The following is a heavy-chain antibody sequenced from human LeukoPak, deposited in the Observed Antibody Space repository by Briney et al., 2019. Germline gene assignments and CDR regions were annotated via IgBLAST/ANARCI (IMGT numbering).Heavy chain of an antibody. D-gene: IGHD3-3*01. Sequence: GGSLRLSCAASGFTFSSYAMSWVRQAPGKGLEWVSAISGSGGSTYYADSVKGRFTISRDNSKNTLYLQMNSLRAEDTAVYYCAKSWELWSGQNYYYYYMDVWGKGTTVTVSS. CDR2: ISGSGGST. CDR3: AKSWELWSGQNYYYYYMDV. V-gene: IGHV3-23*01. CDR1: GFTFSSYA. J-gene: IGHJ6*03.